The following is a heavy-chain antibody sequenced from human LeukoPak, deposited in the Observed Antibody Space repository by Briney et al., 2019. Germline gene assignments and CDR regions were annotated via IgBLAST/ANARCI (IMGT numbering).Heavy chain of an antibody. CDR1: GYTFTDDY. CDR3: ARRAVGNSHYYSMDV. D-gene: IGHD6-19*01. Sequence: ASLKVSCKASGYTFTDDYIHWVRQAPGQGLEWMGWINVNSGGTNYAQKFYARVTMTRDTSISTAYMELSRLRSEDTAVYYCARRAVGNSHYYSMDVWGKGTTVTVSS. J-gene: IGHJ6*03. V-gene: IGHV1-2*02. CDR2: INVNSGGT.